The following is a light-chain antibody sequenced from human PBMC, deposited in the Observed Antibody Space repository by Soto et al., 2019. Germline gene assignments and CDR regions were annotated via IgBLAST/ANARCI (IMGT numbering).Light chain of an antibody. CDR3: QQYYSTPPT. J-gene: IGKJ3*01. Sequence: DIVMTQSPDSLAVSLGERATINCKSSQSVLYSSNNKNYLAWYQQKPGQPPKLLIYWASTRESGVPDRFSGSGSGTDLPLTISSLQAEDVAIYYCQQYYSTPPTFGPGTKVDIK. CDR2: WAS. CDR1: QSVLYSSNNKNY. V-gene: IGKV4-1*01.